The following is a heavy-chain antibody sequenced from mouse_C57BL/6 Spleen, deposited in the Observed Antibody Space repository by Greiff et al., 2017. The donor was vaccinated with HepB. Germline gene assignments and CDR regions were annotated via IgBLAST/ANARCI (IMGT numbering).Heavy chain of an antibody. CDR2: IYPGSGST. V-gene: IGHV1-55*01. Sequence: VQLQESGAELVKPGASVKMSCKASGYTFTSYWITWVKQRPGQGLEWIGDIYPGSGSTNYNEKFKSKATLTVDTSSSTAYMQLISLTSEDSAVYYCARYDYDWYFDVWGTGTTVTVSS. J-gene: IGHJ1*03. CDR3: ARYDYDWYFDV. CDR1: GYTFTSYW. D-gene: IGHD2-4*01.